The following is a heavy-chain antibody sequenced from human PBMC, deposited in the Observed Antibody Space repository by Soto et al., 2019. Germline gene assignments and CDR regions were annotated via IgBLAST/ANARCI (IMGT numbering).Heavy chain of an antibody. CDR3: AKALYSGYDSCFDY. D-gene: IGHD5-12*01. CDR1: GFTFDDYA. CDR2: ISWNGGST. J-gene: IGHJ4*02. V-gene: IGHV3-9*01. Sequence: SLRLSCAASGFTFDDYALHWVRQAPGKGLEWVSGISWNGGSTGYADSVKGRFTISRDNAKNSLYLQMNSLRAEDTALYYCAKALYSGYDSCFDYWGQGTPVTVS.